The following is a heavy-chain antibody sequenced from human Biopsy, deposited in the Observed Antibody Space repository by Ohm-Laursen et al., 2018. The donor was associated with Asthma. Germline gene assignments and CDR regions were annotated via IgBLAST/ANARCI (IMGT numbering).Heavy chain of an antibody. Sequence: ASVTVSCKASGYNFISFAIHWVRQAPGQRLEWMGWVNTGKGDTKYSQKFQGRVTITRDTSASTAYMELRSLRSEDTATYYCARTYYDFLTGQVKDVFGVWGQGTMVTVSS. J-gene: IGHJ3*01. D-gene: IGHD3-9*01. CDR2: VNTGKGDT. CDR3: ARTYYDFLTGQVKDVFGV. CDR1: GYNFISFA. V-gene: IGHV1-3*04.